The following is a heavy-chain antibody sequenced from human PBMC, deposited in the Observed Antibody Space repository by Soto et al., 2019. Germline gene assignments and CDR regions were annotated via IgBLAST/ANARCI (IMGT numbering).Heavy chain of an antibody. D-gene: IGHD6-13*01. Sequence: PGGSLRLSCAASGFTFSSYGMHWVRQAPGKGLEWVAVISYDGSNKYYADSVKGRFTISRDNSKNTLYLQMNSLRAEDTAVYYCAKSRAAAGTRWFDPWGQGTLVTAPQ. V-gene: IGHV3-30*18. CDR2: ISYDGSNK. CDR3: AKSRAAAGTRWFDP. CDR1: GFTFSSYG. J-gene: IGHJ5*02.